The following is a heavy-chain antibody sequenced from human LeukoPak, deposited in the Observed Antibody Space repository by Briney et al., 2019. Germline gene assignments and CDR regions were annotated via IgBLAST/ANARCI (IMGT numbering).Heavy chain of an antibody. V-gene: IGHV4-61*02. CDR1: GNSISSGDNY. D-gene: IGHD3-10*01. Sequence: PSETLSLTCTVSGNSISSGDNYWSWIRQPAGKGLEWIGRIYTSGSTNYNPSLKSRVTISGDTSKNQFSLKLSSVTAADTAVYYCARGLWFGEPHYFDYWGQGTLVTVSS. J-gene: IGHJ4*02. CDR2: IYTSGST. CDR3: ARGLWFGEPHYFDY.